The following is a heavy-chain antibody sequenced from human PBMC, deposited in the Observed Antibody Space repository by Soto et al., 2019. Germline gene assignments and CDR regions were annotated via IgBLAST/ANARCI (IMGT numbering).Heavy chain of an antibody. CDR2: IFYSGST. J-gene: IGHJ6*02. D-gene: IGHD5-18*01. V-gene: IGHV4-39*01. CDR1: GSPITTSIYY. Sequence: PSETLSPPFISSGSPITTSIYYWGWIPQPPGNGLEWFGSIFYSGSTYYNPSLKSRVTISVDTSKNQFSLKLTSVTAADTSVYYCACIFSGGYSYGFSYYGMDVWGQGTTVT. CDR3: ACIFSGGYSYGFSYYGMDV.